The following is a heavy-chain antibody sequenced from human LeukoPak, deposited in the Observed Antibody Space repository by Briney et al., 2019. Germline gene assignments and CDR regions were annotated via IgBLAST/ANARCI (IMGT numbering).Heavy chain of an antibody. J-gene: IGHJ1*01. Sequence: GGSLRLSCAVSGFSVTNNYMSWVRQAPGKGLEWVSVFYVGGAKYYADSVKGRFTISRDNSKNTLYLQMNSLRAEDTAVYYCAKARSGWEYSQHWGQGTLVTVSS. D-gene: IGHD6-19*01. CDR1: GFSVTNNY. CDR3: AKARSGWEYSQH. CDR2: FYVGGAK. V-gene: IGHV3-53*01.